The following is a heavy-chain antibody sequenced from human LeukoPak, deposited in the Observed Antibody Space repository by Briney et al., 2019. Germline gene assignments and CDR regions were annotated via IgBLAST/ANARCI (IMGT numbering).Heavy chain of an antibody. J-gene: IGHJ4*02. V-gene: IGHV1-18*01. CDR2: ISAYNGTT. D-gene: IGHD4-17*01. CDR1: GYTFTSYD. Sequence: ASVKVSCKASGYTFTSYDINWVRQAPGQGPEWMGWISAYNGTTNYAQKLQGRVTMTTDPSTSTAYMELRSLRSDDTAVYYCARDSSYGDYVGFDYWGQGTLVTVSS. CDR3: ARDSSYGDYVGFDY.